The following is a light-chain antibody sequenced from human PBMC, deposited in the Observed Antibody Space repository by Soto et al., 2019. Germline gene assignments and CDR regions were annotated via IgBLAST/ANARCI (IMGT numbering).Light chain of an antibody. Sequence: DLQLTQSPSSLSASVGDRVTITCQASEDIRKYLSWYQQTPGTAPKILFYAASNLETGVPARFSGSGSGTELTFTISSLQPEDIPTYDCQHYDNLSFTFGPGTKVYIK. CDR1: EDIRKY. V-gene: IGKV1-33*01. J-gene: IGKJ3*01. CDR2: AAS. CDR3: QHYDNLSFT.